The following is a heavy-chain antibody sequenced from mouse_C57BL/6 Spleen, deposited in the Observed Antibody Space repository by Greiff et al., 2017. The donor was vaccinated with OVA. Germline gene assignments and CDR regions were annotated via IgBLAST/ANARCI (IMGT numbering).Heavy chain of an antibody. Sequence: EVMLVESGGGLVKPGGSLKLSCAASGFTFSDYGMHWVRQAPEKGLEWVAYISSGSSTIYYADTVKGRFTISRDNAKNTLFLQMTSLRSEDTAMYYCARNYDGYVFAYWGQGTLVTVSA. D-gene: IGHD2-3*01. CDR1: GFTFSDYG. V-gene: IGHV5-17*01. J-gene: IGHJ3*01. CDR3: ARNYDGYVFAY. CDR2: ISSGSSTI.